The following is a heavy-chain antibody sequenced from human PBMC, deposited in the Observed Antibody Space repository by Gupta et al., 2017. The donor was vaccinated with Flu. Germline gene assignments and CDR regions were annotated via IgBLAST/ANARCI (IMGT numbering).Heavy chain of an antibody. CDR1: FIGYF. D-gene: IGHD2-2*02. Sequence: FIGYFLHWVRQAPGQGLEWMGRINPDSGGADYAQKFQGRGTMTRDSSISTAYMELSRLRFDDTAVYYCARVQGCSTTSCSTGGADYWGQGTQGTVSS. CDR3: ARVQGCSTTSCSTGGADY. V-gene: IGHV1-2*06. J-gene: IGHJ4*02. CDR2: INPDSGGA.